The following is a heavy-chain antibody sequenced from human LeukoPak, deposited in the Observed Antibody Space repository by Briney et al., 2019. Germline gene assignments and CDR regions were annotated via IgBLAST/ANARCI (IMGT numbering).Heavy chain of an antibody. D-gene: IGHD6-13*01. CDR3: ARRPSPGIAAAGTEPSDAFDI. J-gene: IGHJ3*02. V-gene: IGHV5-51*01. CDR2: IYPGDSYT. CDR1: GYDFTNYG. Sequence: GESLKISCKGSGYDFTNYGIGWVRQMPGKGLEWMGIIYPGDSYTRYSPSFQGQVTISADKSISIAYLQLSSLKASDTAMYYCARRPSPGIAAAGTEPSDAFDIWGQGTMVTVSS.